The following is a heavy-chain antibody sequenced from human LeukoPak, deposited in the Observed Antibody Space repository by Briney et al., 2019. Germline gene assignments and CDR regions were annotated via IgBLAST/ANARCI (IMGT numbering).Heavy chain of an antibody. CDR1: GGTFSSYA. CDR2: IIPIFGTA. CDR3: ARGSYGRRGQYYFDY. Sequence: ASVKVSCKASGGTFSSYAISWVRQAPGQGLEWMGGIIPIFGTANYAQKFQGRVTITADESTSTAYMELSSLRSEDTAVYYCARGSYGRRGQYYFDYWGQGTLVTVSS. V-gene: IGHV1-69*13. J-gene: IGHJ4*02. D-gene: IGHD5-18*01.